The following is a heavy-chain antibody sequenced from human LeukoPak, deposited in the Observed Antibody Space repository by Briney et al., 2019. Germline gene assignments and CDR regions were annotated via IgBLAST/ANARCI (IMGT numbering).Heavy chain of an antibody. J-gene: IGHJ4*02. CDR1: GFTVSSNY. Sequence: GGSLRLSCAASGFTVSSNYMSWVRQAPGKGLEWVSVIYSGGSTYYADSVKGRFTISRDNSKNTLYLQMNSLRAEDTAVYYCARSVLMVYGFDYWGQGTLVTVSS. CDR3: ARSVLMVYGFDY. D-gene: IGHD2-8*01. CDR2: IYSGGST. V-gene: IGHV3-53*01.